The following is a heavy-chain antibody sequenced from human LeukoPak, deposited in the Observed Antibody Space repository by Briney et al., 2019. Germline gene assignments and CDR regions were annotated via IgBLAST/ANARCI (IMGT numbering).Heavy chain of an antibody. J-gene: IGHJ4*02. CDR2: IRYNGGRT. D-gene: IGHD2-2*01. CDR1: GFTFSDSA. Sequence: GGSLRLSCAASGFTFSDSAMSWVRQAPGKGLEWVSVIRYNGGRTHYADPVKGRFTISRDNSKSTLYLQMNSLRAEDTAVYYCARIFCNSATCPPGYWGQGTLVTVSS. CDR3: ARIFCNSATCPPGY. V-gene: IGHV3-23*01.